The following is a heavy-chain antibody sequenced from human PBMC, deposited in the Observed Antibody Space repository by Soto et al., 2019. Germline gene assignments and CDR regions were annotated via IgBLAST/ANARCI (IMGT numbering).Heavy chain of an antibody. J-gene: IGHJ1*01. CDR2: IYYSGST. Sequence: PSETLSLTCTVSGGSISSSSYYWGWIRQPPGKGLEWIGSIYYSGSTYYNPSLKSRVTISVDTSKNQFSLKLSSVTAADTAVYYCHYDSSGYEPTHFQHWGQGTLVTVSS. CDR1: GGSISSSSYY. D-gene: IGHD3-22*01. V-gene: IGHV4-39*01. CDR3: HYDSSGYEPTHFQH.